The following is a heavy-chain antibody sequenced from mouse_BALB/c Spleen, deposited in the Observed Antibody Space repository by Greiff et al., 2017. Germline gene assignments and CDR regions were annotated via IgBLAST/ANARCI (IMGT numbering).Heavy chain of an antibody. V-gene: IGHV5-6-5*01. CDR1: GFTFSSYA. CDR2: ISSGGST. J-gene: IGHJ3*01. Sequence: EVKVEESGGGLVKPGGSLKLSCAASGFTFSSYAMSWVRQTPEKRLEWVASISSGGSTYYPDSVKGRFTISRDNARNILYLQMSSLRSEDTAMYYCARGLSYYRYDPFAYWGQGTLVTVSA. CDR3: ARGLSYYRYDPFAY. D-gene: IGHD2-14*01.